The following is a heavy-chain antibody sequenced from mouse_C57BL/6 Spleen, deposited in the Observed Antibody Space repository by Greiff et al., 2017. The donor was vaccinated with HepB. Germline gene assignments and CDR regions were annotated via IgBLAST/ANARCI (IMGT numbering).Heavy chain of an antibody. V-gene: IGHV1-55*01. D-gene: IGHD1-1*01. CDR3: ARGEEILRSAWFAY. J-gene: IGHJ3*01. CDR1: GYTFTSYW. Sequence: QVQLQQSGAELVKPGASVKMSCKASGYTFTSYWITWVKQRPGQGLEWIGDIYPGSGSTNYNEKFKSKATLTVDTSSSTAYMQLSSLTSEDSAVYYCARGEEILRSAWFAYWGQGTLVTVSA. CDR2: IYPGSGST.